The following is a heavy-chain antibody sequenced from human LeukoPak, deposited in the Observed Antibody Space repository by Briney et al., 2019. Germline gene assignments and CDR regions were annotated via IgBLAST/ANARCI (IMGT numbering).Heavy chain of an antibody. CDR3: AKDLSRAVAADWFDP. CDR2: ISDSGGST. V-gene: IGHV3-23*01. J-gene: IGHJ5*02. Sequence: GGPLRLSCAPSGFPFSNYDMTWARQAPGRGLGGVSSISDSGGSTYYADSVKGRFTISRDNSKNTLYLQMTNLRAADTAVYYCAKDLSRAVAADWFDPWDQGSLVTVSS. CDR1: GFPFSNYD. D-gene: IGHD6-19*01.